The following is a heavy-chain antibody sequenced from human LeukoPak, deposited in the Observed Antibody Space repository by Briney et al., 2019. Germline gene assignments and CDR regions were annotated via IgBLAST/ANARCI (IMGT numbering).Heavy chain of an antibody. CDR1: GGSISSYY. CDR3: ARAQNYGGNCEYFQH. D-gene: IGHD4-23*01. CDR2: IYYSGST. Sequence: SETLSLTCTVSGGSISSYYWSWIREPPGKGLEWIGYIYYSGSTYYNPSLKSRVTISVDTSKNQFSLKLSSVTAADTAVYYCARAQNYGGNCEYFQHWGQGTLVTVSS. V-gene: IGHV4-59*12. J-gene: IGHJ1*01.